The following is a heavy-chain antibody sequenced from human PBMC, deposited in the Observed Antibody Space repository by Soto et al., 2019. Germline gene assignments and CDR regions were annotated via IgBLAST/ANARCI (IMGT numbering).Heavy chain of an antibody. CDR1: GYSFTSYW. CDR2: IYPGDSDT. CDR3: ARPRGYCSGGSCDGSVAFDI. V-gene: IGHV5-51*01. D-gene: IGHD2-15*01. Sequence: GESLNISCKGSGYSFTSYWIGWVRQMPGKGLEWMGIIYPGDSDTRYSPSFQGQVTISADKSISTAYLQWSSLKASDTAMYYCARPRGYCSGGSCDGSVAFDIWGQGTMVTVSS. J-gene: IGHJ3*02.